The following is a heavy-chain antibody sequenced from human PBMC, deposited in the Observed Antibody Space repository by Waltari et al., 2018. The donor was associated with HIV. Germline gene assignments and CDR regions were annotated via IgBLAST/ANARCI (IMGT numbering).Heavy chain of an antibody. CDR3: ARPPQTGDLGDY. D-gene: IGHD7-27*01. CDR2: FYGGSRSYGGRA. Sequence: QLQLHASGPGVVKPSETLSLTCTVSGGSIGASSSYWAWIRQTPGEGLGWIWRFFYGGSRSYGGRASYLPSPKSRLSIAGDTSRNQWLVKLRSVNATATAVYFCARPPQTGDLGDYWGRGTLVTVS. CDR1: GGSIGASSSY. J-gene: IGHJ4*02. V-gene: IGHV4-39*01.